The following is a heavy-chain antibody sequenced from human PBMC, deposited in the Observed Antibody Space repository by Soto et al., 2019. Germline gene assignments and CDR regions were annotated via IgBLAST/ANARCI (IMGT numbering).Heavy chain of an antibody. D-gene: IGHD3-16*02. Sequence: QVQLQESGPGLVKPSQTLSITCTVSGGSISSGDYYWSWIRQPPGKGLDWIGFIYYTGATYYNPALKSRVSISVDTSKNQFSLRLRSVTAADTAVYYCARDRGGYRDTGALDPWGQGALVTVSS. CDR1: GGSISSGDYY. CDR3: ARDRGGYRDTGALDP. CDR2: IYYTGAT. J-gene: IGHJ5*02. V-gene: IGHV4-30-4*01.